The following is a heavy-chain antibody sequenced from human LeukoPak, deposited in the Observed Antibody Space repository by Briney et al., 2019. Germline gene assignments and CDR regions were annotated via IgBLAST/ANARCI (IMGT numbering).Heavy chain of an antibody. CDR1: GYTLTELS. D-gene: IGHD5-18*01. V-gene: IGHV1-24*01. Sequence: ASVTVSCKVSGYTLTELSMHWVRQAPGKGLEWMGGFDPEDGETIYAQKFQGRVTMTEDTSTDTAYMELSSLRSEDTAVYYCATETLIGYSYGNLRLGLHYWGQGTLVTVSS. CDR3: ATETLIGYSYGNLRLGLHY. J-gene: IGHJ4*02. CDR2: FDPEDGET.